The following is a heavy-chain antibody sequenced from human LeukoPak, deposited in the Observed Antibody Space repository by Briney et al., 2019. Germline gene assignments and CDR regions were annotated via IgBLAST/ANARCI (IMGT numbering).Heavy chain of an antibody. Sequence: PGGSLRLSCAASGLTGSHNYVSWVRQAPGKGLEWVSAIHTSGDTCYADSVKGRFTISRDNAKNSLYLQMNSLRDEDTAVYYCASLSSRHDYWGQGTLVTVSS. CDR3: ASLSSRHDY. D-gene: IGHD6-13*01. V-gene: IGHV3-53*01. J-gene: IGHJ4*02. CDR2: IHTSGDT. CDR1: GLTGSHNY.